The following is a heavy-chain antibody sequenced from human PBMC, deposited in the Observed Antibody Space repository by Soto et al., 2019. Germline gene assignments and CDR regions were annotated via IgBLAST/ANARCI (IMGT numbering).Heavy chain of an antibody. CDR1: GFTFISYS. CDR3: ATSVGASGYEFY. D-gene: IGHD5-12*01. CDR2: ISSSSNVI. Sequence: GGSLRLSCVASGFTFISYSMNWVRQAPGQGLEWVSYISSSSNVIYYADSVKGRFTISRDNAKNSLYLQMNSLRDEDTAVYYCATSVGASGYEFYWGQGTLVTVSS. V-gene: IGHV3-48*02. J-gene: IGHJ4*02.